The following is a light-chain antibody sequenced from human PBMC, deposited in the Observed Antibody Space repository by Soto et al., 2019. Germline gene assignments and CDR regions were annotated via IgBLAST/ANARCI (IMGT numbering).Light chain of an antibody. CDR3: QQHNSWPLT. CDR1: QSVSSN. J-gene: IGKJ4*01. V-gene: IGKV3-15*01. CDR2: GTS. Sequence: EVVMTQSPATLSVSVGERPTLTCRASQSVSSNLAWYQQKPGQAPRVLMYGTSTRATGIPARFSGRGSGTEFTLTISSLQSEDFAVYYCQQHNSWPLTFGGGTKVEIK.